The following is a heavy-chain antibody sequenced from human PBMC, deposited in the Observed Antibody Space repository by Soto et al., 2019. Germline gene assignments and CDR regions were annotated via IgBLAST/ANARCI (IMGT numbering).Heavy chain of an antibody. J-gene: IGHJ3*02. V-gene: IGHV3-13*01. CDR1: GFTFSSYD. D-gene: IGHD6-19*01. Sequence: QPGGSLRLSCAASGFTFSSYDMHWVRQATGKGLEWVSAIGTAGDTYYPGSVKGRFTISRENAKNSLYLQMNSLRAGDTAVYYCARATTVVVGQWLSHDAFDIWGQGTMVTVS. CDR3: ARATTVVVGQWLSHDAFDI. CDR2: IGTAGDT.